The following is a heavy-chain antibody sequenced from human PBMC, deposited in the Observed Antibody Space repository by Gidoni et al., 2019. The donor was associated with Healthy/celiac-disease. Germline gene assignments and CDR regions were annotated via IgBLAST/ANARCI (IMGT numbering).Heavy chain of an antibody. CDR1: GFTLRSYA. J-gene: IGHJ6*03. Sequence: QVQLVESGGGVVQPGRSLRLSCAASGFTLRSYAMHWVRQAPGKGLGWVAVISYDESNKYYADSVKGRFTISRDNSKNTLYLQMNSLRAEDTAVYYCARDWYYYDSSGYYPYYYYYYYMDVWGKGTTVTVSS. CDR3: ARDWYYYDSSGYYPYYYYYYYMDV. D-gene: IGHD3-22*01. V-gene: IGHV3-30-3*01. CDR2: ISYDESNK.